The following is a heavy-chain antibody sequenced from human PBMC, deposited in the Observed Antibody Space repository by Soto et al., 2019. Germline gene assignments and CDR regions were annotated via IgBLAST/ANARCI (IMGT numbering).Heavy chain of an antibody. V-gene: IGHV1-46*01. CDR1: GYKFINHY. D-gene: IGHD6-25*01. CDR3: ARDSSASATSYSLDN. J-gene: IGHJ4*02. CDR2: INPNGGGT. Sequence: ASVKVSWKASGYKFINHYMHWVRQVPGVGLEWMGIINPNGGGTDYSQKFQGRVTMTRDTSANTVHVELSSLRSEDTGVYFCARDSSASATSYSLDNWGEGTLVTVSS.